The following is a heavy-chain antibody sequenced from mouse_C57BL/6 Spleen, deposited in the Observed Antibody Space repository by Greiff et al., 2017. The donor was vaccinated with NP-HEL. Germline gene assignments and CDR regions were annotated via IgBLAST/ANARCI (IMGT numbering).Heavy chain of an antibody. Sequence: EVKLVESGAELVRPGASVKLSCTASGFNIKDDYMHWVKQRPEQGLEWIGWIDPENGDTEYASKFQGKATITADTSSNTAYLQLSSLTSEDTAVYYCTTSRSWFAYWGQGTLVTVSA. CDR1: GFNIKDDY. V-gene: IGHV14-4*01. CDR3: TTSRSWFAY. CDR2: IDPENGDT. J-gene: IGHJ3*01.